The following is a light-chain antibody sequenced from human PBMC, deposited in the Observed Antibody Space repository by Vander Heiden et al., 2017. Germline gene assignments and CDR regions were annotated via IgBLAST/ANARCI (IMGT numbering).Light chain of an antibody. Sequence: DIKMTQSPSSLSASVGDRLTIPCRAGQGVANYLAWFQQKPGQAPKSLIYGASSLQSGVPSKFSGSGYGTEFTLTISSLQPEDFATYFCQQYNSYPFTFGPGTKVDLK. J-gene: IGKJ3*01. V-gene: IGKV1-16*02. CDR2: GAS. CDR1: QGVANY. CDR3: QQYNSYPFT.